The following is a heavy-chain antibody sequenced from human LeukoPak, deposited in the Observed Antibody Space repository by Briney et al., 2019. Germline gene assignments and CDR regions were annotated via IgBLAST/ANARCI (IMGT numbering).Heavy chain of an antibody. J-gene: IGHJ4*02. V-gene: IGHV3-23*01. CDR1: GFIFRNYA. CDR3: AKWFLPIAPAGTEVF. CDR2: ISGGDDTT. Sequence: GGSLRLSCAASGFIFRNYAMTGVRQGPGEGLEWVSTISGGDDTTTYGDSVKGRFTISRDNSKNTLSLHMNSLRAEDTALYYCAKWFLPIAPAGTEVFWGQGTLVTVSS. D-gene: IGHD6-13*01.